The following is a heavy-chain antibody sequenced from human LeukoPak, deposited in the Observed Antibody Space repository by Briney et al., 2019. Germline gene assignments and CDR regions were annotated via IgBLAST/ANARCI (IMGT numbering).Heavy chain of an antibody. CDR2: ISGSSRPI. V-gene: IGHV3-48*01. CDR3: ARDLFDY. Sequence: GGSLRLSCAASGFTFSSYSMNWVRQAPGRGLEWVSYISGSSRPIYYADSVKGRFTISRDNAKNSLYLQMNSLRAEDTAVYYCARDLFDYWGQGTLVTVSS. J-gene: IGHJ4*02. CDR1: GFTFSSYS.